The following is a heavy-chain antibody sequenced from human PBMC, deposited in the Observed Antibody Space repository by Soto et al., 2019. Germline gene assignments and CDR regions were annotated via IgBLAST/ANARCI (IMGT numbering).Heavy chain of an antibody. CDR1: GFTFSSYW. D-gene: IGHD2-2*01. V-gene: IGHV3-7*03. J-gene: IGHJ6*02. CDR3: ARDDIVVVPASPYYYGMDV. Sequence: GGSLRLSCAASGFTFSSYWLSWVRQAPGKGLEWVANIKQDGSEKYYVDSVKGRFTISRDNAKNSLYLQMNSLRAEDTTVYYCARDDIVVVPASPYYYGMDVWGQGTTVTVSS. CDR2: IKQDGSEK.